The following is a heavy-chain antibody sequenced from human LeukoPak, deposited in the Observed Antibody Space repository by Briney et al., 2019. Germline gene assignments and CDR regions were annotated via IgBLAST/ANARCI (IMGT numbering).Heavy chain of an antibody. CDR2: INTNSGSI. V-gene: IGHV3-23*01. J-gene: IGHJ4*02. CDR1: GFTFSNYA. Sequence: GGSLRLSCAASGFTFSNYAMSWVRQAPGKGPEWVSAINTNSGSIYYTDSVKGRFTTSRDNSKNTLYLQMNDLRPEDTAVYSCAKQSPYGGRFGVDDDWGRGTLVTVSS. D-gene: IGHD1-26*01. CDR3: AKQSPYGGRFGVDDD.